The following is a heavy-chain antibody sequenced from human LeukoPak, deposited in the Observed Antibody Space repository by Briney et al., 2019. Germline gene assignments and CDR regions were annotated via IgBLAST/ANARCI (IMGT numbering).Heavy chain of an antibody. D-gene: IGHD6-13*01. J-gene: IGHJ4*02. Sequence: PGGSLRLSCAASGLTFRSYSMNWVRQAPGKGQEWVSCISSSSSYIYYADSVKGRFTISRDNAKNSLYLQMNSLRAEDTAIYYCAKDKELTKSSSWYYYDSWGQGTLVTVSS. CDR1: GLTFRSYS. CDR3: AKDKELTKSSSWYYYDS. V-gene: IGHV3-21*04. CDR2: ISSSSSYI.